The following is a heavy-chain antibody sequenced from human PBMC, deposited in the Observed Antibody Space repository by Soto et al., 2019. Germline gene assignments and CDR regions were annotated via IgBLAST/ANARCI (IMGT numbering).Heavy chain of an antibody. D-gene: IGHD4-17*01. CDR2: IYYTGTT. Sequence: SETLSLTCAVSGGSISSGGYYWNWIRQHPGKGLEWIGYIYYTGTTYYNPSLKSRITISLDTSKNQFSLKVSSVTAADTAVYYCARSGPPDNGDYSSVAFESWGQGTLVTVSS. CDR1: GGSISSGGYY. V-gene: IGHV4-31*11. J-gene: IGHJ4*02. CDR3: ARSGPPDNGDYSSVAFES.